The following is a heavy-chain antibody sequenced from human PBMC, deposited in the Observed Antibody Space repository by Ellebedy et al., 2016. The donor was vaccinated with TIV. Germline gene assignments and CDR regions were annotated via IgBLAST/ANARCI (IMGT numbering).Heavy chain of an antibody. CDR3: AKQGGDGYNFGLDY. CDR1: GFTFDDYI. V-gene: IGHV3-43*01. D-gene: IGHD5-24*01. CDR2: ISWDGGST. Sequence: GESLKISCAASGFTFDDYIIHWVRQAPGKGLEWVSLISWDGGSTYYADSVKGRFTISRDNGKNFLYLQMNSLRTDDTAVYYCAKQGGDGYNFGLDYWGQGTLVTVSS. J-gene: IGHJ4*02.